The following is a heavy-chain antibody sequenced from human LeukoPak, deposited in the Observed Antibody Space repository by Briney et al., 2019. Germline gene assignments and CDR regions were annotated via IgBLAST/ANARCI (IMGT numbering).Heavy chain of an antibody. D-gene: IGHD3-10*01. J-gene: IGHJ4*02. Sequence: PGGSLRLSCAASGFSFTDYWMSWVRQAPGKGPEWVAHLNEDGSRIVYLDSVKGRFTISRDNTKNSLFLQMNSLRAEDTAVYYCARDPFGRYSGWRFWGQGTLVTVSS. CDR1: GFSFTDYW. CDR2: LNEDGSRI. CDR3: ARDPFGRYSGWRF. V-gene: IGHV3-7*04.